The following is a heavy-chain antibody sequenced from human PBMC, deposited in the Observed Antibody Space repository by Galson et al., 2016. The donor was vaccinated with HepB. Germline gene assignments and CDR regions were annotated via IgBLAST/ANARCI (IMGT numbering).Heavy chain of an antibody. J-gene: IGHJ4*02. CDR2: ITSRSNYI. D-gene: IGHD5-12*01. CDR3: ARDVSGYSGVQ. CDR1: GFSFSSYS. Sequence: SLRLSCAASGFSFSSYSMNWIRQAPGKGLEWVSSITSRSNYIHYADSVKGRFTISRDNAKKSLYLQMNILRVEDTAMYYCARDVSGYSGVQWGQGTLVTVS. V-gene: IGHV3-21*01.